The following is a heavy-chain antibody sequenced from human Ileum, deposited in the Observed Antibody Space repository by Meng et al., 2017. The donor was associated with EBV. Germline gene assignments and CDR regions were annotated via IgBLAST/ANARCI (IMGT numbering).Heavy chain of an antibody. CDR3: SNLPYTY. D-gene: IGHD2-2*01. V-gene: IGHV3-23*01. CDR1: GFNFNIYA. Sequence: EVDRLEAGGGLVQPWGSLRLSCAASGFNFNIYAINWVRQAPGRGLEWVSGITASGGTSYYADSVKGRFSISRDNSANTVYLQMNSLRAEDTAVYFCSNLPYTYWGQGTLVTVSS. CDR2: ITASGGTS. J-gene: IGHJ4*02.